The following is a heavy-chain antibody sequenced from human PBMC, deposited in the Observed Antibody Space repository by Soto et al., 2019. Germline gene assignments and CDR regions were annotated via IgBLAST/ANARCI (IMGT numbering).Heavy chain of an antibody. CDR1: GYTFTSYA. V-gene: IGHV1-3*01. CDR3: ARDLGYCSGGSCYYYYMDV. CDR2: INAGNGNT. J-gene: IGHJ6*03. Sequence: ASVKVSCKAPGYTFTSYAMHWVRQAPGQRLEWMGWINAGNGNTKYSQKFQGRVTITRDTSASAAYMELSSLRSEDTAVYYCARDLGYCSGGSCYYYYMDVWGKGTTVTVSS. D-gene: IGHD2-15*01.